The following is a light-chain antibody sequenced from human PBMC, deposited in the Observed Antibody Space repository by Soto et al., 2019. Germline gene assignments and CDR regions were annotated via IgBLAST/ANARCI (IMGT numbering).Light chain of an antibody. J-gene: IGLJ3*02. CDR2: DTN. CDR1: TGTVTSGHY. V-gene: IGLV7-46*01. CDR3: LLQDGGVRV. Sequence: QAVVTQEPSLTVSPGGAVTLTCGSITGTVTSGHYPYWFQQKTGQAPTTLIYDTNNKHSWTAARFSGSLLGGKAALTLSGAQPEDEAEYYCLLQDGGVRVFGGGTKLTVL.